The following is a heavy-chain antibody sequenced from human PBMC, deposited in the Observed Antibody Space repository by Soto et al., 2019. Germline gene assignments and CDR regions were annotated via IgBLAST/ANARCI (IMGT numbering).Heavy chain of an antibody. CDR1: GYTFTSYG. CDR3: ARVTVTAHYYYYGMDV. D-gene: IGHD5-18*01. J-gene: IGHJ6*02. CDR2: ISAYNGNT. Sequence: QVQLVQSGAEVKKPGASVKVSCKASGYTFTSYGISWVRQAPGQGLEWMGWISAYNGNTNYAQKLQGRVIMTTDTSTSTAYMELRSLRSDDTAVYYCARVTVTAHYYYYGMDVWGQGTTVTVSS. V-gene: IGHV1-18*01.